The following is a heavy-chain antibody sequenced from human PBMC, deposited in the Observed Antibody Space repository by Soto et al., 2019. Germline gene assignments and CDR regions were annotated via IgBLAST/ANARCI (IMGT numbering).Heavy chain of an antibody. V-gene: IGHV4-31*03. CDR2: IYYSGST. CDR3: ARVQLGYYFDY. D-gene: IGHD3-16*01. Sequence: PSETLSLTCTVSGGSISSGGYYWSWIRQHPGKGLEWIGYIYYSGSTYYNPSLKSRVTISVDTSKNQFSLKLSSVTAADTAVYYCARVQLGYYFDYWGQGTLVTVPS. J-gene: IGHJ4*02. CDR1: GGSISSGGYY.